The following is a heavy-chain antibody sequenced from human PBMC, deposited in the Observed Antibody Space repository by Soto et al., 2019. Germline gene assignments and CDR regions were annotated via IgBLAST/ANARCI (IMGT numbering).Heavy chain of an antibody. CDR3: ARGGGVGVAGSAAFDM. CDR2: INPATGAA. D-gene: IGHD3-3*01. CDR1: GYPVTAYY. J-gene: IGHJ3*02. V-gene: IGHV1-2*02. Sequence: QLHLVQSGAVVKKPGASVTVSCSASGYPVTAYYMHWVRQAPGRGLEWMGGINPATGAAKYTQTVKGRVTMYRDTSTSTVLMELGGLTSGDTDVFYCARGGGVGVAGSAAFDMWGQGTLVTVSS.